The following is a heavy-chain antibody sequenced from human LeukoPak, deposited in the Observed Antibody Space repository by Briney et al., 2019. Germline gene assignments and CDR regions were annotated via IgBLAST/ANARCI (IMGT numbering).Heavy chain of an antibody. D-gene: IGHD2-15*01. Sequence: ASETLSLTCTVSGGSVSSGNYYWSWIRQPPGKGLEWIGYIHYSGSTNYNPSLKSRVTMSVDTSKNQFSLKLSSVTAADTAVYYCARDRGRGAALDYWGQGTLVTVSS. CDR3: ARDRGRGAALDY. CDR1: GGSVSSGNYY. J-gene: IGHJ4*02. CDR2: IHYSGST. V-gene: IGHV4-61*01.